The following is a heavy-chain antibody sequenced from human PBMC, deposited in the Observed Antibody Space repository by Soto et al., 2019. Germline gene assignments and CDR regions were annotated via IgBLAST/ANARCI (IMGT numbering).Heavy chain of an antibody. V-gene: IGHV3-23*01. J-gene: IGHJ4*02. D-gene: IGHD3-10*01. Sequence: EVQLLESGGGLVQPGGSLRLSCAASGFTFNNYAMTWVRQAPGKGLEWVSAISGGGDTTSYADSVKGRFTVSRDGSKNTLCLQMSSLRAEDTALYYCAKGRGGSGSLPPRVDFWGQGTLVTVSS. CDR3: AKGRGGSGSLPPRVDF. CDR1: GFTFNNYA. CDR2: ISGGGDTT.